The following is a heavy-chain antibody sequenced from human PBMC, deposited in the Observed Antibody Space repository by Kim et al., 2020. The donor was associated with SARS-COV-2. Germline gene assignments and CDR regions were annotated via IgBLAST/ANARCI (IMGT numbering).Heavy chain of an antibody. CDR2: IYYSGST. CDR3: ARESQAWGEFSMVRGVIYGMDV. D-gene: IGHD3-10*01. J-gene: IGHJ6*02. CDR1: GGSISSSSYY. V-gene: IGHV4-39*07. Sequence: SETLSLTCTVSGGSISSSSYYWGWIRQPPGKGLEWIGSIYYSGSTYYNPSLKSRVTISVDTSKNQFSLKLSSVTAADTATYYCARESQAWGEFSMVRGVIYGMDVWGQGTTVTVSS.